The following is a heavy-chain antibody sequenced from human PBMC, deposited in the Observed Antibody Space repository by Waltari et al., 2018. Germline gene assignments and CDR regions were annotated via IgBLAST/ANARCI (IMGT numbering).Heavy chain of an antibody. V-gene: IGHV3-48*03. CDR1: GFTFSSYE. Sequence: EVQLVESGGGLVQPGGSLRLSCAASGFTFSSYELNWVRQGPGKALQWHSYSSSTGNVIYYADSVKGRFTVSRDNGKSSVYLEMNSLGAEDTAIYYCARADKWNQYFDYWGQGTLVAVS. CDR2: SSSTGNVI. D-gene: IGHD1-20*01. CDR3: ARADKWNQYFDY. J-gene: IGHJ4*02.